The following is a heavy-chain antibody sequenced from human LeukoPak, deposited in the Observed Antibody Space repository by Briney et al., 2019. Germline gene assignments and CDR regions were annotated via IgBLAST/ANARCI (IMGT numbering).Heavy chain of an antibody. CDR2: ISGSGGST. J-gene: IGHJ5*02. D-gene: IGHD3-3*02. V-gene: IGHV3-23*01. Sequence: PGGSLRLSCAASGFTFSSYAMSWVRQAPGKGLEWVSAISGSGGSTYYADSVKGRFTISRDNSKNTLYLQMNSLGAEDTAVYYCAKDQHFSLLYWFDPWGQGTLVTVSS. CDR1: GFTFSSYA. CDR3: AKDQHFSLLYWFDP.